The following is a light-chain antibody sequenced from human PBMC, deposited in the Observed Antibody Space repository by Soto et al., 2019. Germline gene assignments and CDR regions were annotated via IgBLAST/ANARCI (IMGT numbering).Light chain of an antibody. V-gene: IGKV1-39*01. CDR2: AAS. CDR1: QSISSY. CDR3: QQSYSTPPPSFRT. Sequence: DIQMTQSPSSLSASVGDRVTITCRASQSISSYLNWYQQKPGKAPKLLIYAASSLQSGVPSRFSGSGSGTDFTLTISSLQPEDFATYHCQQSYSTPPPSFRTFGQGTKLEIK. J-gene: IGKJ2*01.